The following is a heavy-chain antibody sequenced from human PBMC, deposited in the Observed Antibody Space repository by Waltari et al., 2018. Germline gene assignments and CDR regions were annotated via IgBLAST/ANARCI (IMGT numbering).Heavy chain of an antibody. CDR3: AKTAGGEYYYYYYMDV. CDR2: IRSSGGSK. V-gene: IGHV3-23*04. CDR1: GFTFSSYA. Sequence: EVQLVESGGGLVQPGGSLRLSCAASGFTFSSYAMSWVRQAPGRRLEWITAIRSSGGSKYYADAVKGRFTTTRDNSKKTQYLKRNSRRAEDTAVEYCAKTAGGEYYYYYYMDVGGKGTTVTVSS. D-gene: IGHD4-17*01. J-gene: IGHJ6*03.